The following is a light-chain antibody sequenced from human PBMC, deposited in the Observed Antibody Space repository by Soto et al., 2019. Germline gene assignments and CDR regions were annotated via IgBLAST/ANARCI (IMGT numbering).Light chain of an antibody. J-gene: IGKJ5*01. V-gene: IGKV3-11*01. CDR2: DAS. CDR3: QQRSNWPQIT. Sequence: EIVLTQSPATLSLSPLERXALXCRASHSVGSYLAWYQQKPGQAPRLLMYDASNRATGIPARFSGSGSGTDFTLTISNLEPEDFAVYYCQQRSNWPQITFGQGTRLEIK. CDR1: HSVGSY.